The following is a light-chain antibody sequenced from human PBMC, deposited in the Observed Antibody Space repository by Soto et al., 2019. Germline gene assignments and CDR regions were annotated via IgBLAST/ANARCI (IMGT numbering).Light chain of an antibody. V-gene: IGKV4-1*01. CDR2: WAS. CDR3: QQYYSTPLT. CDR1: QSLFYSYNSKNF. J-gene: IGKJ4*01. Sequence: DIVMTQSPDSLAVSLGETATINCKSSQSLFYSYNSKNFLAWYQQKPGQPPKLLIYWASTRESGVPDRFSGSGSGTDFTLTISSLQAEDVAVYYCQQYYSTPLTFGGGTKVEIK.